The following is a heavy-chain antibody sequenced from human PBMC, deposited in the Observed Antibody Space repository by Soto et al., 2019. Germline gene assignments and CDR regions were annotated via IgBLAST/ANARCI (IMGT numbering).Heavy chain of an antibody. D-gene: IGHD6-19*01. V-gene: IGHV4-59*01. CDR2: IYYSGST. J-gene: IGHJ5*02. Sequence: SETLSLTCTVSGGSISSYYWSWIRQPPGKGLEWIGYIYYSGSTNYNPSLKSRVTISVDTSKNQFSLKLSSVTAADTAVYYCGRSYSSYFFDWFDPGGQGTLVTVS. CDR3: GRSYSSYFFDWFDP. CDR1: GGSISSYY.